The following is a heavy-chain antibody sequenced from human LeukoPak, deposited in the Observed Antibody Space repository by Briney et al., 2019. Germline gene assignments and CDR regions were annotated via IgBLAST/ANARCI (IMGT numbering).Heavy chain of an antibody. J-gene: IGHJ3*02. CDR1: GFTFSSYS. Sequence: GGSLRLSCAASGFTFSSYSMNWVRQAPGKGLEWVSSISSSSSYIYYADSVKGRFTISRDNAKNSLYLQMNSLRAEGTAVYYCARPKKRGRNDAFDIWGQGTMVTVSS. V-gene: IGHV3-21*01. CDR2: ISSSSSYI. D-gene: IGHD1-14*01. CDR3: ARPKKRGRNDAFDI.